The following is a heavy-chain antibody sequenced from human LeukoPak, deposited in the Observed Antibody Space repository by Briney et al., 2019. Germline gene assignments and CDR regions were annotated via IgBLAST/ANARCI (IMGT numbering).Heavy chain of an antibody. CDR1: GFTFSTYS. J-gene: IGHJ4*02. CDR3: ARGDDILTGYYGFDS. D-gene: IGHD3-9*01. CDR2: ISSSSDDI. V-gene: IGHV3-21*01. Sequence: GGSLRLSCAASGFTFSTYSLNWVRQAPGKGLEWVSSISSSSDDIHYIDSVKGRFTISRDNAKNSLFLQMNGLRAEDTAVYYCARGDDILTGYYGFDSWGQGTPVTVSS.